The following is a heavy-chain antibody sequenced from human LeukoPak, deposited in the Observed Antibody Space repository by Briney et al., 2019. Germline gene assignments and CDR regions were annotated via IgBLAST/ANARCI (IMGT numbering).Heavy chain of an antibody. CDR2: IYYSGST. J-gene: IGHJ4*02. V-gene: IGHV4-4*02. CDR3: ARARYPGLFDY. CDR1: GGSISSSNW. Sequence: SETLSLTCAVSGGSISSSNWWSWIRQPPGKGLEWIGYIYYSGSTNYNPSLKSRVTISVDTSKNQFSLKLSSVTAADTAVYYCARARYPGLFDYWGQGTLVTVSS. D-gene: IGHD1-1*01.